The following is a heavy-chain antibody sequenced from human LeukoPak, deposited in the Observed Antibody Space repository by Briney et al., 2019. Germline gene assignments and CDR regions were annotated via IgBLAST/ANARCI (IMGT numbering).Heavy chain of an antibody. Sequence: PGWTLSLSCAACGFTFSIFFMSWLRQAPGKELDRVSGSTHGGEDTYYADSVKRRFPISRDNSKTTLLLQMNSLRAEDPAIYYCAKGTKGFDYWGQGTLVTVSS. CDR3: AKGTKGFDY. CDR1: GFTFSIFF. CDR2: STHGGEDT. V-gene: IGHV3-23*01. J-gene: IGHJ4*02.